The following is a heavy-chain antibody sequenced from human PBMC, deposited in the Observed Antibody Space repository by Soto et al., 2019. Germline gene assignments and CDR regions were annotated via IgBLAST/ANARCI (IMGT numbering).Heavy chain of an antibody. Sequence: QVQLQQWGAGLLKPSETLSLTCAVYGGSFSGYYWSWIRQPPGKGLEWIGEINHSGSTNYNRSLKSRVTISVDTSKNQFSLKLSSVTAADTAVYYCARGLESAGIAARPYYFDYWGQGTLVTVSS. CDR1: GGSFSGYY. J-gene: IGHJ4*02. CDR2: INHSGST. CDR3: ARGLESAGIAARPYYFDY. V-gene: IGHV4-34*01. D-gene: IGHD6-6*01.